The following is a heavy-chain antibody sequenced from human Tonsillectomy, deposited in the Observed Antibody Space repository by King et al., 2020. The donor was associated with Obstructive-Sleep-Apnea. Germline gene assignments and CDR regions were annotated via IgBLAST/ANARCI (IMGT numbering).Heavy chain of an antibody. D-gene: IGHD5-18*01. Sequence: QLVQSGAEVKKPGASVKVSCKASGYTFTSYDINWVRQATGQGREWMGWMNPNSGNTGYAQKFQGRVTMTSNTSMTTAYMELRSLTSEETAVYYCVRERGYPDYWGQGTLVTVSS. J-gene: IGHJ4*02. CDR3: VRERGYPDY. CDR1: GYTFTSYD. CDR2: MNPNSGNT. V-gene: IGHV1-8*01.